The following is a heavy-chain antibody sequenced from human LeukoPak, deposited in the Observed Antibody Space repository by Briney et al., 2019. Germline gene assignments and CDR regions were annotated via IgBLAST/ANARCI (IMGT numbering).Heavy chain of an antibody. V-gene: IGHV3-23*01. D-gene: IGHD1-26*01. CDR2: ITGNGEKT. J-gene: IGHJ4*02. CDR3: ARDSGSYLQPTDY. CDR1: GVIVSSYY. Sequence: PGGSLRLSCAASGVIVSSYYMTWVRQAPGQGLEWGSSITGNGEKTYYADSVKGRFTISRDNSKNTLYLQMNSLRADDTAVYHCARDSGSYLQPTDYWGQGTLVTVSS.